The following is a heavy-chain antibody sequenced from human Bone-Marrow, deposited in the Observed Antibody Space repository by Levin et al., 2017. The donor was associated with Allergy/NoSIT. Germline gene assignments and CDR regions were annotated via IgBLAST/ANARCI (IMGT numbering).Heavy chain of an antibody. CDR2: VYYSGST. D-gene: IGHD3-22*01. CDR3: AREAGSDSSGYFY. Sequence: RTSETLSLTCSVSGDAITISHSYWGWIRQPPGKGLECLGNVYYSGSTYYNPSLKSRVTMSLDTSKNLFSLKLSSVTAADTAVYFCAREAGSDSSGYFYWGRGILVTVSS. J-gene: IGHJ4*02. CDR1: GDAITISHSY. V-gene: IGHV4-39*07.